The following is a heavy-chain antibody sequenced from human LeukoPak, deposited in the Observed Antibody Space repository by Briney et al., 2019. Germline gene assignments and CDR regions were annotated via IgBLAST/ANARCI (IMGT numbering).Heavy chain of an antibody. CDR2: IIPILGTA. Sequence: SVKVSCKASGGTFSSYAISWVRQAPGQGLEWMGGIIPILGTANYAQKFQGRVTITADESTSTAYMELSSLRSEDTAVYYCARATRSVPAAMGVYYYYYMDVWGKGTTVTVSS. D-gene: IGHD2-2*01. J-gene: IGHJ6*03. CDR3: ARATRSVPAAMGVYYYYYMDV. V-gene: IGHV1-69*13. CDR1: GGTFSSYA.